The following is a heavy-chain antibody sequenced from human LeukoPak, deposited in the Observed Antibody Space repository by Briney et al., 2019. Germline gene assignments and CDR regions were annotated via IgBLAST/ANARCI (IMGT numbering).Heavy chain of an antibody. CDR1: GFTFDDYA. V-gene: IGHV3-43*02. Sequence: PGGSLRLSCAASGFTFDDYAMHWVRQAPGKGLEWVSLISGDGGSTYYADSVKGRLHISRDNSKTSLYLQMNSLRTEDTALYYCAKNKEYSSSYYYYYGMDVWGQGTTVTVSS. CDR2: ISGDGGST. CDR3: AKNKEYSSSYYYYYGMDV. D-gene: IGHD6-6*01. J-gene: IGHJ6*02.